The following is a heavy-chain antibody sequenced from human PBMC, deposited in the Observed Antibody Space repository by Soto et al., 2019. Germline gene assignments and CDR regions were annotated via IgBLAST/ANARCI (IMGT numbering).Heavy chain of an antibody. CDR1: GFTFSDYG. J-gene: IGHJ5*02. D-gene: IGHD6-6*01. Sequence: QVQLVESGGGVVQPGRSLRLSCAASGFTFSDYGMHWVRQAPGKGLEWVASLYYDGSNKQYADSVRGRFTISRDDAKNTLYLQMNSLRAEDTAVYYCVRDCVLFTWGQGTLVTVSS. CDR3: VRDCVLFT. CDR2: LYYDGSNK. V-gene: IGHV3-33*01.